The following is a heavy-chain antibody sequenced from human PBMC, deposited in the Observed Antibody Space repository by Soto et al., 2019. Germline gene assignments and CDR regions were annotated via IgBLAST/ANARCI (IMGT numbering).Heavy chain of an antibody. CDR2: IYYDGNNK. CDR3: AKDGRGDIVVVPAVIPYYYGMDV. D-gene: IGHD2-2*01. Sequence: QVQLVESGGGVVQPGGSLRPSCAASGFTFSSYGMHWVRQAPGKGLEWVAFIYYDGNNKYYADSVKGRFTISSDNSKNTLYLQMNSVRAEDTAVYYCAKDGRGDIVVVPAVIPYYYGMDVWGQGTTVTVSS. V-gene: IGHV3-30*02. J-gene: IGHJ6*02. CDR1: GFTFSSYG.